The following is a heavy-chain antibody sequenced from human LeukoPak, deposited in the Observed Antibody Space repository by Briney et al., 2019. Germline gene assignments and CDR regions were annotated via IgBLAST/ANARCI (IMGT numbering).Heavy chain of an antibody. CDR3: ARGSVLLGSSDY. CDR1: GFTFSSYS. J-gene: IGHJ4*02. Sequence: GGSLRLSCAASGFTFSSYSMNWVRQAPGKGLEGVSYISSSSRTIYYADSVKGRFTISRDNAKNSLYLQMNSLRAEDTAVYYCARGSVLLGSSDYWGQGTLVTVSS. V-gene: IGHV3-48*01. D-gene: IGHD2-15*01. CDR2: ISSSSRTI.